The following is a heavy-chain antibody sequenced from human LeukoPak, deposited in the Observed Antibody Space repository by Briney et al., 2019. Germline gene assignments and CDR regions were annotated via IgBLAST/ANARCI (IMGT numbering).Heavy chain of an antibody. CDR3: TRRAARWQFDL. D-gene: IGHD5-24*01. V-gene: IGHV3-9*01. J-gene: IGHJ2*01. CDR2: INWKTGNG. Sequence: GRSLGLSCAVSGFNFDDYAMHWVRQAPGRGLEWVSGINWKTGNGIYADSVKGRFTISRDNAKNSLYLQMSSLRAEDTALYHCTRRAARWQFDLWGRGTLLTVSS. CDR1: GFNFDDYA.